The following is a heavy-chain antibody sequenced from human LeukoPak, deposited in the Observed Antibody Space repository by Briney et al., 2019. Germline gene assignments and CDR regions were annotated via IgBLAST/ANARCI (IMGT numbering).Heavy chain of an antibody. CDR1: GFTFSNAW. CDR2: IKQDGSEK. Sequence: GGSLRLSCAASGFTFSNAWMSWVRQAPGKGLEWVANIKQDGSEKYYVDSVKGRFTISRDNAKSSLYLQMNSLRAEDTAVYYCAREAGLTIFGVVISWFDPWGQGTLVTVSS. CDR3: AREAGLTIFGVVISWFDP. J-gene: IGHJ5*02. V-gene: IGHV3-7*01. D-gene: IGHD3-3*01.